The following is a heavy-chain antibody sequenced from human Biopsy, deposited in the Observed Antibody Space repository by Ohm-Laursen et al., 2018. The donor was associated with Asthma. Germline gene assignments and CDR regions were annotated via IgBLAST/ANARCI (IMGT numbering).Heavy chain of an antibody. Sequence: GTLSLTCSLSSGSGGYMRSGNYYWGWIRQPPGKGLEWIGSIYYSGSTNYNPSLKSRVTISVDTSKNQFSLRLTSVTAADTAVYFCARRITIFGVVQKDHGMDAWGQGTTVIVSS. CDR2: IYYSGST. CDR3: ARRITIFGVVQKDHGMDA. D-gene: IGHD3-3*01. J-gene: IGHJ6*02. V-gene: IGHV4-39*01. CDR1: SGSGGYMRSGNYY.